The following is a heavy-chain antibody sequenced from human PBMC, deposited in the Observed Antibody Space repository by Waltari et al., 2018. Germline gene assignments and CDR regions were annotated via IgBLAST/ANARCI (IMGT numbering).Heavy chain of an antibody. J-gene: IGHJ4*02. CDR1: GGSISSYY. CDR2: IYYSGST. Sequence: QVQLQESGPGLVKPSETLSLTCTVSGGSISSYYWSWIRQPPGKGLEWIGYIYYSGSTNYNPSLKSRVTISVDTSKNQFSLKLSSVTAADTAVYYCARDTYGGNSDYFDYWGQGTLVTVSS. D-gene: IGHD4-17*01. V-gene: IGHV4-59*12. CDR3: ARDTYGGNSDYFDY.